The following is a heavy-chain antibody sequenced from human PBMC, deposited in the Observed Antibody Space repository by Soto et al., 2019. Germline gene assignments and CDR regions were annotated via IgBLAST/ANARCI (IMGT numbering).Heavy chain of an antibody. D-gene: IGHD3-9*01. CDR2: INPSGGST. CDR3: ARVYFDWSYYYYYGMDV. CDR1: GYTFTSYY. Sequence: ASGKVSCKASGYTFTSYYMHWVRQAPGQGLEWMGIINPSGGSTSYAQKFQGRVTMTRDTSTSTVYMELSSLRSEDTAVYYCARVYFDWSYYYYYGMDVWGQGTTVPVSS. V-gene: IGHV1-46*01. J-gene: IGHJ6*02.